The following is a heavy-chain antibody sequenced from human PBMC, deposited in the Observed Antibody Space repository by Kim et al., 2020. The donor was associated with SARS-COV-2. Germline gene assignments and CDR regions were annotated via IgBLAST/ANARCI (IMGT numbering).Heavy chain of an antibody. CDR1: GFTFSSYA. D-gene: IGHD3-3*01. V-gene: IGHV3-23*01. CDR2: ISGSGGST. J-gene: IGHJ6*02. CDR3: AKAAGVATLFGAYFPPAHYYTAMCV. Sequence: GGSLRLSCAASGFTFSSYAMSWVRQAPGKGLEWVSAISGSGGSTYYADSVKGRFTISRDNSKNTLYLQMNSLRAEDTAVYYCAKAAGVATLFGAYFPPAHYYTAMCVWGHGATVTLS.